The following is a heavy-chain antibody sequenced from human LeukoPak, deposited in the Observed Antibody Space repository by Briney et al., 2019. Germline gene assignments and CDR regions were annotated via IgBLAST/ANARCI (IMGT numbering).Heavy chain of an antibody. V-gene: IGHV3-15*01. CDR3: TADVPGHPAQIDY. CDR1: GFTFSNAW. J-gene: IGHJ4*02. CDR2: IKSKRDGETT. Sequence: PGGSLRLSCAASGFTFSNAWMNWVRQAPGRGPEWVGRIKSKRDGETTDYPSPAKDRFSVSRDDSKYTLYLQVNSLKVEDTGVYYCTADVPGHPAQIDYWGQGPWSPSPQ. D-gene: IGHD1-1*01.